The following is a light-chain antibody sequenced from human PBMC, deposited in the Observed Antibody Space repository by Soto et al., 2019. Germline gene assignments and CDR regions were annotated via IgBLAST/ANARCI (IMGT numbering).Light chain of an antibody. J-gene: IGKJ3*01. Sequence: EIVMTQSPATLSVSPGERATLSCRASQSVSSNLAWYQQKPGQAPRLLIYGASTRATGIPARFSGSGSGTEFTLTISRLQSEDFSVFYCQQYNNWPPITFVPGTKLYIK. CDR3: QQYNNWPPIT. V-gene: IGKV3-15*01. CDR2: GAS. CDR1: QSVSSN.